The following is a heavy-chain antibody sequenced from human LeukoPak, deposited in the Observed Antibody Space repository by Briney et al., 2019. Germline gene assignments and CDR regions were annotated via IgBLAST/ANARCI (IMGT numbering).Heavy chain of an antibody. CDR3: ARRGNYYDFWSGYAPVDY. J-gene: IGHJ4*02. V-gene: IGHV4-39*01. CDR2: VYYSRGT. D-gene: IGHD3-3*01. CDR1: GGSISSGNYY. Sequence: PSETLSLTCTVSGGSISSGNYYWGWIRQPPGKWLEWIGSVYYSRGTYYNPSLKSRVTISVDTSENQFSLKLSSVTAADTAVYYCARRGNYYDFWSGYAPVDYWGQGTLVTVSS.